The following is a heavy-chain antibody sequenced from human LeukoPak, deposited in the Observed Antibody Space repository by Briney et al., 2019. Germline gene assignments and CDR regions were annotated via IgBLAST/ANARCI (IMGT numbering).Heavy chain of an antibody. J-gene: IGHJ3*02. D-gene: IGHD3-22*01. Sequence: GGSLRLSCVASGFIFSDYWMSWMRQAPGKGLEWVANIKYDGDEEYYVDSVKGRFTISRDNAKNSLYLQMNSLRAEDTAVYYCHYYDSSGYWEDAFDIWGQGTMVTVSS. CDR1: GFIFSDYW. V-gene: IGHV3-7*01. CDR3: HYYDSSGYWEDAFDI. CDR2: IKYDGDEE.